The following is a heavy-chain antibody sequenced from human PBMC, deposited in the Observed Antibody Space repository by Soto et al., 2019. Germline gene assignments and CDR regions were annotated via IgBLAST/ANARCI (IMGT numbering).Heavy chain of an antibody. CDR2: ISYDGSNK. V-gene: IGHV3-30*18. D-gene: IGHD3-22*01. J-gene: IGHJ4*02. CDR1: GFTFSSYG. CDR3: AKGYYYDSSGYNDH. Sequence: QVQLVESGGGVVQPGRSLRLSCAASGFTFSSYGMHWVRQAPGKGLEWVAVISYDGSNKYYADSVKGRFTISRDNSKNPLYLQMNSLRAEDTAVYYCAKGYYYDSSGYNDHWGQGTLVTVSS.